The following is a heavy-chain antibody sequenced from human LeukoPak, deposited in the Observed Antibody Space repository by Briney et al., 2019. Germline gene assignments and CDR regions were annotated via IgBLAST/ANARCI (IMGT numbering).Heavy chain of an antibody. J-gene: IGHJ4*02. V-gene: IGHV4-31*03. D-gene: IGHD4-17*01. CDR1: GGPIRSGGYY. Sequence: SETLSLTCTVSGGPIRSGGYYWSWIRQHPGKGLEWIGYIYYSGSTYYNPSLKSRVTISVDTSKNQFSLKLSSVTAADTAVYYCATCYGDYARSLDYWGQGTLVTVSS. CDR2: IYYSGST. CDR3: ATCYGDYARSLDY.